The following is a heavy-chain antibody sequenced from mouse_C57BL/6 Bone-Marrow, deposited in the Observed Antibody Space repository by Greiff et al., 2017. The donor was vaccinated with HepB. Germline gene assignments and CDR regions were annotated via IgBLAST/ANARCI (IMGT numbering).Heavy chain of an antibody. J-gene: IGHJ3*01. CDR3: ARADYDAGFAY. D-gene: IGHD2-3*01. CDR1: GYTFTNYW. CDR2: IYPGGGYT. V-gene: IGHV1-63*01. Sequence: VQLQQSGAELVRPGTSVKMSCKASGYTFTNYWLGWAKQRPGHGLEWIGDIYPGGGYTNYNEKFKGKATLTADISSSTAYMQFSSLTSEDSAIYYCARADYDAGFAYWGQGTLVTVSA.